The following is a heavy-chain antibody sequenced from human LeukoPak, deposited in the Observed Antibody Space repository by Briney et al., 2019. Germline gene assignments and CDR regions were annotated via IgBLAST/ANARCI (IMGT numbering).Heavy chain of an antibody. CDR1: GGSISSYY. J-gene: IGHJ6*03. Sequence: SETLSLTCTVSGGSISSYYWSWIRQPPGKGLEWIGYIYYSGSTNYNPSLKSRVTISVDTSKNQFSLKLSSVTAADTAVYYCARANTYYDILTGYGSGGYYYYMDVWGKGTTVTISS. V-gene: IGHV4-59*01. CDR3: ARANTYYDILTGYGSGGYYYYMDV. D-gene: IGHD3-9*01. CDR2: IYYSGST.